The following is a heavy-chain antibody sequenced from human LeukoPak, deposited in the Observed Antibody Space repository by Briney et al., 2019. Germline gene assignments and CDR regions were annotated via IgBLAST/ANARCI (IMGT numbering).Heavy chain of an antibody. CDR3: AKGYSSVWYSHFDY. CDR2: IIPSGGST. J-gene: IGHJ4*02. Sequence: GGSLRLSCAASGFTFSSYAMSWVRQAPGKGLQWVSAIIPSGGSTYYADSVKGRFTISRDNSKNTLYLQINSLRAEDTAVYYCAKGYSSVWYSHFDYWGQGTLVTVSS. V-gene: IGHV3-23*01. CDR1: GFTFSSYA. D-gene: IGHD6-19*01.